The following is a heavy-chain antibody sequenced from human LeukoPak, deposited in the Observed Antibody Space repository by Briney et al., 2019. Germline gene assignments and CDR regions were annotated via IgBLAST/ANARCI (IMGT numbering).Heavy chain of an antibody. CDR3: AREEPYDILTGTRPNAFDI. CDR2: ISSSSSYI. J-gene: IGHJ3*02. D-gene: IGHD3-9*01. Sequence: GSLRLSCAVSGFTFSSYSMNWVRQAPGKGLEWVSSISSSSSYIYYADSVKGRFTISRDNAKNSLYLQMNSLRAEDTAVYYCAREEPYDILTGTRPNAFDIWGQGTMVTVSS. CDR1: GFTFSSYS. V-gene: IGHV3-21*01.